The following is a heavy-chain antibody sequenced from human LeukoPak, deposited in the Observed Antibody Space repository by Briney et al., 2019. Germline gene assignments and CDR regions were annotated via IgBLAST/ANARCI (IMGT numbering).Heavy chain of an antibody. Sequence: SETLSLTCTVSGGSISSSSYYWGWIRQPPGKGLEWIGSIYYSGSTYYNPSLKSRVTISVDTSKNQFSLKLSSVTAADTAVYYCARILHDYYDSSPLLGYWGQGTLVTVSS. CDR1: GGSISSSSYY. J-gene: IGHJ4*02. V-gene: IGHV4-39*07. D-gene: IGHD3-22*01. CDR2: IYYSGST. CDR3: ARILHDYYDSSPLLGY.